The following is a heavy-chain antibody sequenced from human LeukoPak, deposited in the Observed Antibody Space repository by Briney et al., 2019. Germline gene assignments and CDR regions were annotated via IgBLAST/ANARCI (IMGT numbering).Heavy chain of an antibody. CDR1: GYSISSGYY. Sequence: KPSETLSLTCAVSGYSISSGYYWGWIRQPPGKGLEWIGSIYHSGSTYYNPSLKSRVTISVDTSKNQFSLKLSSVTAADTAVYYCASTFFWSGYYTPRAEYFQHWGQGTLVTVSS. CDR2: IYHSGST. V-gene: IGHV4-38-2*01. J-gene: IGHJ1*01. CDR3: ASTFFWSGYYTPRAEYFQH. D-gene: IGHD3-3*01.